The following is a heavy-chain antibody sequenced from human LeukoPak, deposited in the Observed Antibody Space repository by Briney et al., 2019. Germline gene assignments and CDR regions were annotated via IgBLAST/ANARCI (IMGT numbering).Heavy chain of an antibody. V-gene: IGHV3-7*01. D-gene: IGHD3-22*01. J-gene: IGHJ4*02. CDR3: ARSTWDYYDTLLFDY. CDR1: GFSCKTYW. CDR2: IKQDGSES. Sequence: GGSLRLSCSASGFSCKTYWMCWFRQAPGKGLEWVANIKQDGSESYYVHSVKGRLTISRDNAKNSLYLQMSSLRDEDTAVYYCARSTWDYYDTLLFDYWGQGTLVTVSS.